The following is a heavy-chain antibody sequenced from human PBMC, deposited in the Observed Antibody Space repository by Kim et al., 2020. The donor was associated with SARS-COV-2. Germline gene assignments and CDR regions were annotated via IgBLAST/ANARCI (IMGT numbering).Heavy chain of an antibody. V-gene: IGHV1-18*01. J-gene: IGHJ2*01. CDR3: ARDRTYYDILTGYQGYFDL. CDR2: ISAYNGNT. D-gene: IGHD3-9*01. CDR1: GYTFTSYG. Sequence: ASVKVSCKASGYTFTSYGISWVRQAPGQGLEWMGWISAYNGNTNYAPKLQGRVTMTTDTSTSTAYMELRSLRSDDTAGYYCARDRTYYDILTGYQGYFDLWGRGTLVTVSS.